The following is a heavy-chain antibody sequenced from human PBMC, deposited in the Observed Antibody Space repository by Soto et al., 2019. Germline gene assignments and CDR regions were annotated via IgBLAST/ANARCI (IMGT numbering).Heavy chain of an antibody. J-gene: IGHJ4*02. V-gene: IGHV3-23*01. D-gene: IGHD2-2*01. CDR2: ITGGGDNT. CDR1: GFTFSSYA. Sequence: EVQLLESGGGLVQPGGPLRLSCAASGFTFSSYAMTWVRQAPGKGLEWVSAITGGGDNTYYADSVKGRFTISRDNFKNTLYLQMDSLRDEDTAIYYCAKGSKGFDDWGQGTLVTVSS. CDR3: AKGSKGFDD.